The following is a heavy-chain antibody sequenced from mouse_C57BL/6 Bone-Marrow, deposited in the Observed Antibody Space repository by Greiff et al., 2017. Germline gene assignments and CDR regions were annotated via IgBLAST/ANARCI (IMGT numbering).Heavy chain of an antibody. J-gene: IGHJ2*01. V-gene: IGHV1-54*01. CDR3: AREGGYYYGSADY. CDR1: GYAFTNYL. CDR2: INPGSGGT. D-gene: IGHD1-1*01. Sequence: QVQLQQSGAELVRPGTSVKVSCKASGYAFTNYLIEWVKQRPGQGLEWIGVINPGSGGTNYNEKFKGKATLTADKSSSTAYMQLSSLTSEDSAVYFCAREGGYYYGSADYWGQGTTLTVSS.